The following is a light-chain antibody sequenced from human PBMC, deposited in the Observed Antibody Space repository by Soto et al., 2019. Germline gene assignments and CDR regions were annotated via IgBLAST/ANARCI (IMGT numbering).Light chain of an antibody. CDR3: CSYAGSSILV. CDR1: SSDVGSYNL. J-gene: IGLJ3*02. V-gene: IGLV2-23*02. CDR2: EVN. Sequence: QSALTQPASVSGSPGQSITISCTGTSSDVGSYNLVSRYQQLPGKAPKLIIYEVNERPSGISNRFSGSKSGNTASLTISGLQAEDEADYYCCSYAGSSILVFGGGTQLTVL.